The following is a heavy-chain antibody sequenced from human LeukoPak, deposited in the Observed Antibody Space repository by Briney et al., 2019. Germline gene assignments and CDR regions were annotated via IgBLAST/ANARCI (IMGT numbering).Heavy chain of an antibody. CDR1: GGSINSYY. Sequence: SETLSLTCTVSGGSINSYYWSWIRQPPGKGLEWIGHIYYSGSTNYNPSLKSRVTISVDTSKNQFSLKLSSVTAADTAVYYCARVGAYGDYGYYYGMDVWGQGTTVTVSS. CDR3: ARVGAYGDYGYYYGMDV. CDR2: IYYSGST. J-gene: IGHJ6*02. V-gene: IGHV4-59*01. D-gene: IGHD4-17*01.